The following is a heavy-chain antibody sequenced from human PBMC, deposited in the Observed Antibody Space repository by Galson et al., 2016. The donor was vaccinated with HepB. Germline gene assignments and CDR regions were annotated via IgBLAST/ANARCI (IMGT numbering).Heavy chain of an antibody. J-gene: IGHJ4*02. CDR2: INSDGSST. V-gene: IGHV3-74*01. CDR3: ARGGGKHGPLNY. D-gene: IGHD3-16*01. Sequence: SLRLSCAASGFTFSRYWMHWVRQAPGKGLVWVSRINSDGSSTNYADSVKGRFTISRDNAKNTLYLQMNSLRAEDTAVYYCARGGGKHGPLNYWGQGTLVTVSS. CDR1: GFTFSRYW.